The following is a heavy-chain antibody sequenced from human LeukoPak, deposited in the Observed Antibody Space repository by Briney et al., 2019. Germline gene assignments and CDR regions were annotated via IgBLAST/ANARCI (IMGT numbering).Heavy chain of an antibody. Sequence: GGSLRLSCAASGFTFSSYAMSWVRQAPGKGLEWVSAISGSGGSTYYADSVKGRFTISRDNSKNTLYLQMNSLRAEDTAVYYCASGVVVCSSTSCYTDNWFDPWGQGTLVTVSS. CDR3: ASGVVVCSSTSCYTDNWFDP. CDR1: GFTFSSYA. J-gene: IGHJ5*02. CDR2: ISGSGGST. D-gene: IGHD2-2*02. V-gene: IGHV3-23*01.